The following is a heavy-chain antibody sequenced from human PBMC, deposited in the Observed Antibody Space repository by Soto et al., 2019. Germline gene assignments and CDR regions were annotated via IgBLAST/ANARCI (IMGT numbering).Heavy chain of an antibody. Sequence: QTLSLTCAISGDSVSSHSAACNWIRQSPSRGLEWLGRTYYRSKWYNDYAVSVKSRITINPDTSKNQFSLQLNSVTPEDTAVYYCARDYVAAAGTGVAYFDYWGQGTLVTVSS. CDR1: GDSVSSHSAA. D-gene: IGHD6-13*01. CDR3: ARDYVAAAGTGVAYFDY. J-gene: IGHJ4*02. V-gene: IGHV6-1*01. CDR2: TYYRSKWYN.